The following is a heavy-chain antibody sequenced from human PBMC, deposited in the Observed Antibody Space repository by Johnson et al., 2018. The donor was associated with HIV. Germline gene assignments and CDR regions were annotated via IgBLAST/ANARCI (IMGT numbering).Heavy chain of an antibody. Sequence: VQLVESGGGVVQPGRSLRLSCAASGFTFSSYAMHWVRQAPDKGLEWVAVISYDGSNKYYADSVKGRFTISRDNSKNTLYLQMNSLRAEDTAVYYCARGGQLVAFDIWGQGTMVTVSS. CDR1: GFTFSSYA. V-gene: IGHV3-30*04. D-gene: IGHD6-6*01. CDR3: ARGGQLVAFDI. CDR2: ISYDGSNK. J-gene: IGHJ3*02.